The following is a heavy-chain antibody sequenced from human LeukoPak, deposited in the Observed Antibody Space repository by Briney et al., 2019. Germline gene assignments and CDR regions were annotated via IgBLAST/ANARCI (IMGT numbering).Heavy chain of an antibody. Sequence: SVKVSCKASGGTFSSYAISWVRQAPGQGLEWMGRIIPIFGIANYAQKFQGRVTITADKSTSTAYKELSSLRSEDTAVYYCASGGPEMATIGGDYFDYWGQGTLVTVSS. D-gene: IGHD5-24*01. CDR1: GGTFSSYA. J-gene: IGHJ4*02. CDR2: IIPIFGIA. CDR3: ASGGPEMATIGGDYFDY. V-gene: IGHV1-69*04.